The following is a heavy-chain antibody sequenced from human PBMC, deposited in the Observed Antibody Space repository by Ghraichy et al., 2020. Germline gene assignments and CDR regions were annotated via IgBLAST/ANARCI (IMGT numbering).Heavy chain of an antibody. J-gene: IGHJ6*02. CDR1: GGSFSGYY. V-gene: IGHV4-34*01. Sequence: SETLSLTCAVYGGSFSGYYWSWIRQPPGKGLEWIGDINHSGNTNYNPSLKSRVTISVDTSKNQISLKVTSVTAADTAVYYCATAHFNFYGMDVWGQGTTVTGSS. CDR3: ATAHFNFYGMDV. D-gene: IGHD2-21*02. CDR2: INHSGNT.